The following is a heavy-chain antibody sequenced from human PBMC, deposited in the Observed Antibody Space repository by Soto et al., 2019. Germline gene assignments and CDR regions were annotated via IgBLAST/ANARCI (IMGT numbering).Heavy chain of an antibody. CDR1: GFTFSGSA. CDR3: TRPGRTPDYYYGMDV. J-gene: IGHJ6*02. V-gene: IGHV3-73*01. Sequence: PGGSLRLSCAASGFTFSGSAMHWVCQASGKGLEWVSRIRSKANSYATAYAASVKGRFTISRDDSKNTAYLQMNSLKTEDTAVYYCTRPGRTPDYYYGMDVWGQGPTVTVSS. CDR2: IRSKANSYAT.